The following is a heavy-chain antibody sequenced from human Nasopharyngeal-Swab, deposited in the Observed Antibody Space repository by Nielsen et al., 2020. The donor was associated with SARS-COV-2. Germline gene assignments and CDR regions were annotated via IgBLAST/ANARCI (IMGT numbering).Heavy chain of an antibody. Sequence: GESLKISCAASGFSFRNYAMNWVRQAPGKGLEWVSSISSSSSYIYYADSVKGRFTISRDNAKNSLYLQMNSLRAEDTAVYYCARDINDFFDYWGQGTLVTVSS. CDR2: ISSSSSYI. CDR1: GFSFRNYA. V-gene: IGHV3-21*01. J-gene: IGHJ4*02. CDR3: ARDINDFFDY.